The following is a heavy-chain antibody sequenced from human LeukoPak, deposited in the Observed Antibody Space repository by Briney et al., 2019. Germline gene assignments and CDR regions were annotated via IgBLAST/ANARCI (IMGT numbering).Heavy chain of an antibody. CDR1: GYSLTSYW. V-gene: IGHV5-51*01. CDR3: ARLGEYCTNGICYAPDFDY. D-gene: IGHD2-8*01. CDR2: IYPGDSDT. Sequence: GESLKISCKGSGYSLTSYWIGWVRQRPGKGLEWMGIIYPGDSDTRYSPSFQGQVTISADKSISTAYLQWSSLKASDTAMYYCARLGEYCTNGICYAPDFDYWGQGTLVTVSS. J-gene: IGHJ4*02.